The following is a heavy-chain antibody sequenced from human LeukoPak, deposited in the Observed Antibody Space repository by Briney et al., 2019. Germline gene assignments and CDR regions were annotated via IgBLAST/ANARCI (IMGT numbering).Heavy chain of an antibody. CDR3: ATKRQFDWLCGLDY. D-gene: IGHD3-9*01. Sequence: ASVKVSCKVSGYTLTELSMHWVRQAPGKGLEWMGGFDPEDGETIYAQKFQGRVTMTEDTSTDTAYMELSSLRSEDTAVYYCATKRQFDWLCGLDYWGQGTLVTVSS. CDR2: FDPEDGET. V-gene: IGHV1-24*01. J-gene: IGHJ4*02. CDR1: GYTLTELS.